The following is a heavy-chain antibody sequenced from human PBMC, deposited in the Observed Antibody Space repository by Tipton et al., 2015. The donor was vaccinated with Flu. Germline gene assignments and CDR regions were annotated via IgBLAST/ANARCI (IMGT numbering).Heavy chain of an antibody. CDR2: MNPNSGNT. J-gene: IGHJ4*02. D-gene: IGHD2-21*02. CDR1: GYTFTNYD. V-gene: IGHV1-8*03. CDR3: ARVVPRFYCYYFDY. Sequence: QVQLVQSGAEVKKPGASVKVSCKASGYTFTNYDVNWVRLATGQGLEWMGWMNPNSGNTGYAQKFQGRLTITRNTTISTAYMELSSLGSEDTAVYYCARVVPRFYCYYFDYWGQGTLVTVSS.